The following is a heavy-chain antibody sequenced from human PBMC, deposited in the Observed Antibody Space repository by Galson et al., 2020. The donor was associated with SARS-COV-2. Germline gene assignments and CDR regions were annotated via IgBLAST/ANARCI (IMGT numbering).Heavy chain of an antibody. CDR1: GFTFSRYW. J-gene: IGHJ3*02. CDR3: ARDSALLYFGEDASDI. D-gene: IGHD3-10*01. V-gene: IGHV3-7*04. Sequence: QAGGSLRLSCAASGFTFSRYWMNWVRQAPGRGLEWVANIKQDGSEKYYVDSVKGRFTISRDNSKNSLYLQMNSLRAEDTAVYYCARDSALLYFGEDASDIWGQGTMVTVSS. CDR2: IKQDGSEK.